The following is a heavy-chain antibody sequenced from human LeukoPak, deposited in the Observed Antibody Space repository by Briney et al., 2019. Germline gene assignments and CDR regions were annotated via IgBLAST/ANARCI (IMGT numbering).Heavy chain of an antibody. J-gene: IGHJ4*02. CDR2: IYYSGSS. D-gene: IGHD5-24*01. CDR1: GGSINNGGYY. V-gene: IGHV4-30-4*01. Sequence: PSETLSLTCTVSGGSINNGGYYWSWIRQHPGKGLEWIGYIYYSGSSYYNPSLRSRVTISVDTSKNHFSLKLSSVTAADTAVYYCARAWAETDYWGQGTLVTVSS. CDR3: ARAWAETDY.